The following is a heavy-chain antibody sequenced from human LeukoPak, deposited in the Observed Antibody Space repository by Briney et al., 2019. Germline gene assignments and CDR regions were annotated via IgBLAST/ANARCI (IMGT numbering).Heavy chain of an antibody. J-gene: IGHJ4*02. Sequence: GGSLKLSCVASGFTFTRFDMHWVRQPPGQGLQWVASIGTSDDAFSLESVMGRFHISRDDVANSLHLDMSSLRADDTAVYYCAKGAAYSTTGRPYYFDFWGQGILVTGSS. D-gene: IGHD2/OR15-2a*01. V-gene: IGHV3-13*01. CDR1: GFTFTRFD. CDR2: IGTSDDA. CDR3: AKGAAYSTTGRPYYFDF.